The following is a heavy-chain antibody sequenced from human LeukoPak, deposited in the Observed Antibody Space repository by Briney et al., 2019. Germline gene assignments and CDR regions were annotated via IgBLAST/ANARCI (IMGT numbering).Heavy chain of an antibody. CDR2: IKSKTDGGTT. J-gene: IGHJ4*02. CDR1: GFTFSNAW. CDR3: TTDYLRSPFDY. Sequence: TGGSLRLSCAASGFTFSNAWMSWVRQAPGKGLEWVGRIKSKTDGGTTDYAAPVKGRFTISRDDSKNTLYLQMNSLKTEDTAVYYCTTDYLRSPFDYWGQGTLVTVSS. V-gene: IGHV3-15*01. D-gene: IGHD3-16*02.